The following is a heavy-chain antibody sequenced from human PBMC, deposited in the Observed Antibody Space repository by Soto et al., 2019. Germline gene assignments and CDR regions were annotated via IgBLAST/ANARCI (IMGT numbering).Heavy chain of an antibody. CDR2: ISSSSTI. Sequence: PGGSLRLSCAASGFTFSSYSMNWVRQAPGKGLEWVSYISSSSTIYYADSVKGRFTISRDNAKNSLYLQMNSLRAEDTAVYYCAAEATILNWFDPWGQGTLVTVS. V-gene: IGHV3-48*01. D-gene: IGHD5-12*01. J-gene: IGHJ5*02. CDR1: GFTFSSYS. CDR3: AAEATILNWFDP.